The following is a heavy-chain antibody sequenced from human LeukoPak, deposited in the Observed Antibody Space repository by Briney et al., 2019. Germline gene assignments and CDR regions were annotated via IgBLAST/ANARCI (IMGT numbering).Heavy chain of an antibody. CDR2: ISAYNGDT. CDR1: GYTFTSYG. V-gene: IGHV1-18*01. J-gene: IGHJ6*02. D-gene: IGHD3-3*01. Sequence: ASVKVSCKASGYTFTSYGISWARQAPGQGLEWMGWISAYNGDTNYAQNLQGRVTMTTDTSTSTAYMELRSLRSDDTAVYYCARDRAILGVVIMRYGMDVWGQGTTVTVS. CDR3: ARDRAILGVVIMRYGMDV.